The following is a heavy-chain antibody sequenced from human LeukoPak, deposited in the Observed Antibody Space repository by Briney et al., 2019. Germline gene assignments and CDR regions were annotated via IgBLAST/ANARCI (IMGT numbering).Heavy chain of an antibody. J-gene: IGHJ4*02. CDR1: GYTFTSYG. CDR2: SSAYNGNT. Sequence: ASVKVSCKASGYTFTSYGISWVRQAPGQGLEWMGWSSAYNGNTNYAQKLQGRVTMTTDTSTSTAYMELRSLRSDDTAVYYCARGLPVASGSYFHYWGQGTLVTVSS. D-gene: IGHD1-26*01. CDR3: ARGLPVASGSYFHY. V-gene: IGHV1-18*01.